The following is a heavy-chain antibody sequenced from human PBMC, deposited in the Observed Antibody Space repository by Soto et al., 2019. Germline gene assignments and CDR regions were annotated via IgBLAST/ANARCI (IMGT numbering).Heavy chain of an antibody. CDR2: IIPIFGTA. J-gene: IGHJ4*02. D-gene: IGHD6-6*01. V-gene: IGHV1-69*13. CDR3: AIEYSSSPPYYPIGY. CDR1: GGTFSSYS. Sequence: SVKVSCKASGGTFSSYSISCVRQAPGQGLEWMGGIIPIFGTANYAQKFQGRVTITADESTSTAYMELSSLRSEDTAVYYCAIEYSSSPPYYPIGYWGQGTLVTVSS.